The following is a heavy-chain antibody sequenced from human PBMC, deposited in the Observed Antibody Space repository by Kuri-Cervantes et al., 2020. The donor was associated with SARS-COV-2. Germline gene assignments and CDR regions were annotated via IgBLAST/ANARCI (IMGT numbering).Heavy chain of an antibody. J-gene: IGHJ4*02. CDR2: ISYDGSNK. CDR3: ARDRSDSSGYFDY. D-gene: IGHD3-22*01. Sequence: GESLKISCAASGFTFSSYAMRWVRQAPGKGLEWVAVISYDGSNKYYADSVKGRFTISRDNSKNTLYLQMNSLRAEDTAVYYCARDRSDSSGYFDYWGQGTLVTVSS. CDR1: GFTFSSYA. V-gene: IGHV3-30-3*01.